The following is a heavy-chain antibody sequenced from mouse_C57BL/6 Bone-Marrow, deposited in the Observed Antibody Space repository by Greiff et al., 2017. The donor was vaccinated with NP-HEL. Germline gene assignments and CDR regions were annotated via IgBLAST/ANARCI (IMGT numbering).Heavy chain of an antibody. V-gene: IGHV1-61*01. CDR2: IYPSDSET. CDR3: ARSSYGNYAY. Sequence: QVQLQQPGAELVRPGSSVKLSCKASGYTFTSYWMAWVKQRPGQGLEWIGNIYPSDSETHYNQKFKDKATLTVDKSSSTAYMQLSSLTSEDSAVYYCARSSYGNYAYWGQGTLVTVSA. J-gene: IGHJ3*01. CDR1: GYTFTSYW. D-gene: IGHD2-10*01.